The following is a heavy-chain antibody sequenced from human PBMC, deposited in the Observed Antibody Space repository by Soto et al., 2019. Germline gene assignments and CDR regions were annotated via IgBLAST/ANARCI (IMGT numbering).Heavy chain of an antibody. D-gene: IGHD6-13*01. CDR3: AREYSSSWYGY. J-gene: IGHJ4*02. V-gene: IGHV4-30-4*01. CDR1: GGSISSGDYY. Sequence: SETLSLTCTVSGGSISSGDYYWSWIRQPPGKGLEWIGYIYYSGSTYYNPSLKSRVAISVDTSKNQFSLKLSSVTAADTAVYYCAREYSSSWYGYWGQGTLVTVSS. CDR2: IYYSGST.